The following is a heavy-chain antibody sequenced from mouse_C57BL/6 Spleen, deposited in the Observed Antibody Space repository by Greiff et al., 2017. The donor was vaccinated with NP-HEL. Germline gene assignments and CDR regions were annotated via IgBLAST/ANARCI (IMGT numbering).Heavy chain of an antibody. CDR2: ISYDGSN. CDR3: ARDKAGTGFAY. CDR1: GYSITSGYY. J-gene: IGHJ3*01. D-gene: IGHD3-3*01. Sequence: EVKLEESGPGLVKPSQSLSLTCSVTGYSITSGYYWNWIRQFPGNKLEWMGYISYDGSNNYNPSLKNRISITRDTSKNQFFLKLNSVTTEDTATYYCARDKAGTGFAYWGQGTLVTVSA. V-gene: IGHV3-6*01.